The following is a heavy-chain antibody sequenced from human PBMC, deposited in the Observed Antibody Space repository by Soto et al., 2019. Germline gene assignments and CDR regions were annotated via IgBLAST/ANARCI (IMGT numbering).Heavy chain of an antibody. CDR3: ARDRVMRGNSYDYGMDV. CDR2: IIPKFATP. D-gene: IGHD4-4*01. J-gene: IGHJ6*02. CDR1: GGTFSSFA. Sequence: QVLLVQSGAEVKKPGSSMKVSCKTSGGTFSSFAISWVRLVPGQGLEWMGVIIPKFATPTYAQTFQGRVSITADESTSTAYMELSSLRSEDTAVYHCARDRVMRGNSYDYGMDVWGQGTTVTVSS. V-gene: IGHV1-69*12.